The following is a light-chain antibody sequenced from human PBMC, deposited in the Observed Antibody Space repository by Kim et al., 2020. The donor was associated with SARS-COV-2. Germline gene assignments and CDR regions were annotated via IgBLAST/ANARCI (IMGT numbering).Light chain of an antibody. Sequence: QAVVTQESSLTVSPGGTVTLTCGSSSGPVTNDHYPYWFQQRPGQAPRTLIYDTNNRHSWTPARFSGSLVGGKAALTLSGALPEDEAEYYCLLSFDDARDVIFRGGTQLTVL. CDR2: DTN. CDR3: LLSFDDARDVI. CDR1: SGPVTNDHY. V-gene: IGLV7-46*01. J-gene: IGLJ2*01.